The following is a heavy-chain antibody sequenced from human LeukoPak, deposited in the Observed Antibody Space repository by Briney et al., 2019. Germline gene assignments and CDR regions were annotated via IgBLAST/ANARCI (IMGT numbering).Heavy chain of an antibody. V-gene: IGHV5-51*01. CDR2: IYPGDSDT. Sequence: GESLKISCKGSGYSFPNYWIGWVRQMPGKGLEWMGIIYPGDSDTRYSPSFQGQVTISADKSISTAYLQWSSLKASDTAMYYCARQIEMNWFDPWGQGTLVTVSS. CDR3: ARQIEMNWFDP. CDR1: GYSFPNYW. J-gene: IGHJ5*02.